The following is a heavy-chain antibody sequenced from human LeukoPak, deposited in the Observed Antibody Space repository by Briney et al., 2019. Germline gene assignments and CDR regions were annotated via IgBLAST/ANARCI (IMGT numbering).Heavy chain of an antibody. CDR2: IYYSGST. Sequence: PSETLSLTCTVSGGSISSYYWSWIRQPPGKGLEWIGYIYYSGSTNYNPSLKSRVTISVDTSKNQFSLKLSSVTAADTAVYYCARDPGYSYGYFDYRGQGTLVTVSS. CDR1: GGSISSYY. D-gene: IGHD5-18*01. J-gene: IGHJ4*02. V-gene: IGHV4-59*01. CDR3: ARDPGYSYGYFDY.